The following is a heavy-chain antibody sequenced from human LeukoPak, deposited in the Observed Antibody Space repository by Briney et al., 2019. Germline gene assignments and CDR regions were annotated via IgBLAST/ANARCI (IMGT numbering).Heavy chain of an antibody. CDR2: INWNGGST. CDR1: GFTFDDYG. Sequence: GGSLRLSCAASGFTFDDYGMSWVRQAPGKGLEWVSGINWNGGSTGYADPVKGRFTISRDNAKNSLYLQMSSLRAEDTALYYCARSNSGSYWGHAFDIWGQGTMVTVSS. V-gene: IGHV3-20*04. J-gene: IGHJ3*02. CDR3: ARSNSGSYWGHAFDI. D-gene: IGHD1-26*01.